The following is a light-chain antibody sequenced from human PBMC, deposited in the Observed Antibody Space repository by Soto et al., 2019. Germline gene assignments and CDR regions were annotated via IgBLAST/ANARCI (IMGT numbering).Light chain of an antibody. V-gene: IGKV3-20*01. CDR1: HSVTRY. J-gene: IGKJ5*01. CDR3: QQYGSSPIT. Sequence: EIVLTQSPGTLSLSPGERATLSCSASHSVTRYVAWYQQKPGQAPRLLISDASGRATGIPDRFSGSGSETDFSLTINRLEPEDFAVYFCQQYGSSPITFGQGTRLEIK. CDR2: DAS.